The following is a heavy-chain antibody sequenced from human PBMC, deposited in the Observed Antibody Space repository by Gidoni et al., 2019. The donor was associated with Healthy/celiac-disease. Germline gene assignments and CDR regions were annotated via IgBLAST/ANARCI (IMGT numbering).Heavy chain of an antibody. D-gene: IGHD3-16*01. CDR1: GFTFSSYG. CDR2: ISYDGSNK. J-gene: IGHJ4*02. CDR3: AKEGRF. V-gene: IGHV3-30*18. Sequence: QVQLVESGGGVVQPGRSLRLSCAASGFTFSSYGMHWVRQAPGKGLEWVAVISYDGSNKYYADSVKGRFTISRDNSKNTLYLQMNSLRAEDTAVYYCAKEGRFGGQGTLVTVSS.